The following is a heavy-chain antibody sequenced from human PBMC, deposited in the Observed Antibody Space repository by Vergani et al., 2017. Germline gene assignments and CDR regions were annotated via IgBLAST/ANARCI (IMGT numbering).Heavy chain of an antibody. CDR2: ISTSGST. CDR3: ARDWLAAAGRGGGFDP. D-gene: IGHD6-13*01. V-gene: IGHV4-61*02. CDR1: GGSISSGSYY. J-gene: IGHJ5*02. Sequence: QVQLQESGPGLVKPSQTLSLTCTVSGGSISSGSYYWSWIRQPAGKGLEWIGRISTSGSTNYNTSLKSRVTISVDTSKNQFSLKLSSVTAADTAVYYCARDWLAAAGRGGGFDPWGQGTLVTVSS.